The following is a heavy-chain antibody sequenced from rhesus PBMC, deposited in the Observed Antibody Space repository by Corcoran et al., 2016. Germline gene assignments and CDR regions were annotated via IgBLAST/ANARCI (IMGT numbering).Heavy chain of an antibody. J-gene: IGHJ4*01. CDR2: INGNSGST. Sequence: QVQLQESGPGLVKPSETLSLTCAVSGGSFSSYWWSWIRQPPGKGLEWIGEINGNSGSTNYTPSRKSRVTISKDASKNQFSLKLGAVTAADPAVYYCASPRTVGQIDYWGQGVLVTVSS. CDR1: GGSFSSYW. CDR3: ASPRTVGQIDY. D-gene: IGHD3-3*01. V-gene: IGHV4-80*01.